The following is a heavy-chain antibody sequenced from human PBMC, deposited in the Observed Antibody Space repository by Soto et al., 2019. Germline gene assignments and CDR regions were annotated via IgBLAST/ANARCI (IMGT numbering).Heavy chain of an antibody. D-gene: IGHD2-21*02. V-gene: IGHV3-48*03. Sequence: DVQLVESGGGLVEPGGSLTLTCAASGFPFSNSEMFWVRQAPGKGLEWVSKINYSGSNIYYSKSVKGRFTISRDNAKNSLSPQMNSLTDEDTAIYYCASEALCGADCYFFEYWGPGTLVTVSS. CDR3: ASEALCGADCYFFEY. CDR2: INYSGSNI. J-gene: IGHJ4*02. CDR1: GFPFSNSE.